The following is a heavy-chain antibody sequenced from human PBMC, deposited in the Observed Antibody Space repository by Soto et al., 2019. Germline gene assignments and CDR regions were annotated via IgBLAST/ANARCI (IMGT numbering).Heavy chain of an antibody. Sequence: QVQLVESGGGVVQPGRSLRLSCAASRFTFSNYAIHWVRQAPGKGLEWVAIISYDGHNMYYADSVKGRFTISRDNSKKTLYLQMNSLRAEDTAVYYCAVLELYVDYYGLDVWGQGTTVTVSS. J-gene: IGHJ6*02. CDR1: RFTFSNYA. D-gene: IGHD1-7*01. V-gene: IGHV3-30-3*01. CDR2: ISYDGHNM. CDR3: AVLELYVDYYGLDV.